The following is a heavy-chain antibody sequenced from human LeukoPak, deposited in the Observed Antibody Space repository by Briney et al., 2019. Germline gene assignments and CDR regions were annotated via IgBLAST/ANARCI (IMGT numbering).Heavy chain of an antibody. J-gene: IGHJ4*02. CDR3: ARDRSGYDSTSFDY. V-gene: IGHV1-69*05. CDR1: GGTFNNSA. D-gene: IGHD5-12*01. CDR2: IIPIFGTA. Sequence: ASVKVSCKTSGGTFNNSAISWVRQAPGQGLEWMGRIIPIFGTANYAQKFQGRVTITTDESTSTAYMELSSLRSEDTAVYYCARDRSGYDSTSFDYWGQGTLVTVSS.